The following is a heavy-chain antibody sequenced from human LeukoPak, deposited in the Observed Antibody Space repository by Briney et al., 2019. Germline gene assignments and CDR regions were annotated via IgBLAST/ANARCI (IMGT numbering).Heavy chain of an antibody. CDR2: IYHSGST. J-gene: IGHJ4*02. V-gene: IGHV4-38-2*02. CDR3: ARGRGDY. CDR1: GYSISSGYY. Sequence: KPSETLSLTCTVSGYSISSGYYWGWIRQPPGKGLEWIGSIYHSGSTYYNPSLKSRVTISVDTSKNQFSLKLSSVTAADTAVYYCARGRGDYWGQGTLVTVSS.